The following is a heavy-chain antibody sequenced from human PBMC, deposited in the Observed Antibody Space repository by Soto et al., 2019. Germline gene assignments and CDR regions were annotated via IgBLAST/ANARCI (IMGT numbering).Heavy chain of an antibody. D-gene: IGHD3-10*01. Sequence: GALLVACSASGFTFSSYSMNWVRQAPGKGLEWVSSISSSSSYIYYADSVKVRFTISRDNAKNSLYLQMNSLRAEDTAVYYCARGYYGSGSFLRYGMDVWGQGTKVTVYS. CDR2: ISSSSSYI. CDR1: GFTFSSYS. CDR3: ARGYYGSGSFLRYGMDV. J-gene: IGHJ6*02. V-gene: IGHV3-21*01.